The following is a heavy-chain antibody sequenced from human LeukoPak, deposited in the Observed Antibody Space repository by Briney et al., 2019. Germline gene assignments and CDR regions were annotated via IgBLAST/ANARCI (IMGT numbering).Heavy chain of an antibody. CDR2: IHYSGCT. CDR3: ARDRGVQD. V-gene: IGHV4-59*01. D-gene: IGHD3-10*01. Sequence: ASDTLSLTCTVSSGSISSYFWSWIRQPPGKGLEWVGNIHYSGCTDYNPSLKGRVTISVDASKNQFSLKLSSVTAADTAVYYCARDRGVQDWGQGTLVTVSS. J-gene: IGHJ1*01. CDR1: SGSISSYF.